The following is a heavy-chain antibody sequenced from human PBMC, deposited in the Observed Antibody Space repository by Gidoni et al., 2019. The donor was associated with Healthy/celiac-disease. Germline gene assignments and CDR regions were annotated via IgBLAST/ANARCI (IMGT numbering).Heavy chain of an antibody. CDR1: GFTFSRYG. CDR2: IWYDGSNK. Sequence: QVQLVESGGGVVQPGRSLRLSCAASGFTFSRYGMHWVRQAPGKGLEWVAGIWYDGSNKYYADSVKGRFTISRDNSKNTLYLQMNSLRAEDTAVYYCARAGLRWWTNWYFDLWGRGTLVTVSS. V-gene: IGHV3-33*01. J-gene: IGHJ2*01. CDR3: ARAGLRWWTNWYFDL. D-gene: IGHD2-21*01.